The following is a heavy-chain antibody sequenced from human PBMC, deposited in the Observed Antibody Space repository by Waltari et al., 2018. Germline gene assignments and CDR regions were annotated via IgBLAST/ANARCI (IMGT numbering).Heavy chain of an antibody. J-gene: IGHJ6*02. V-gene: IGHV3-74*01. D-gene: IGHD3-3*01. CDR2: LDADGART. CDR1: GFPLGNFW. Sequence: EVQMVESGGGLVQPGGSLRLPCEASGFPLGNFWVYWIRQGPGKGLMYVSGLDADGARTRYADSVRGRFTISRDNAKNAVYLQMTSLRAEDTALYYCARDWRNLGMDVWGQGTTVTVSS. CDR3: ARDWRNLGMDV.